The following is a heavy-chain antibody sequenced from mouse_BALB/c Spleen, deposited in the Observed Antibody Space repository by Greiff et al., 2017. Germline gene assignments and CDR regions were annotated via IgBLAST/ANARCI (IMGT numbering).Heavy chain of an antibody. CDR3: ARLDYRYDGYAMDY. J-gene: IGHJ4*01. CDR2: IYPGGGYT. Sequence: QVQLKQSGAELVRPGTSVKISCKASGYTFTNYWLGWVKQRPGHGLEWIGDIYPGGGYTNYNEKFKGKATLTADTSSSTAYMQLSSLTSEDSAVYFCARLDYRYDGYAMDYWGQGTSVTVSS. CDR1: GYTFTNYW. D-gene: IGHD2-14*01. V-gene: IGHV1-63*02.